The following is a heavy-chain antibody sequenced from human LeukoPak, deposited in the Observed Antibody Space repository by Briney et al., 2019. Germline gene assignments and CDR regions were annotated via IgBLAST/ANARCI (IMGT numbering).Heavy chain of an antibody. CDR3: ARRITGILAPFDS. D-gene: IGHD1-20*01. V-gene: IGHV4-4*02. CDR2: VYHSGTT. CDR1: GFTFSSYG. Sequence: GSLRLSCAASGFTFSSYGMHWVRQPPGKGLEWIGEVYHSGTTTYNPSLKSRVTVSADKSENQFSLKLTSVTAADTAMYYCARRITGILAPFDSWGQGTLVTVSS. J-gene: IGHJ4*02.